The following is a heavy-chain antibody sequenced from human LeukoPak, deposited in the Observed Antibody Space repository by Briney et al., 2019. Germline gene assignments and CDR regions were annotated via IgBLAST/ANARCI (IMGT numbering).Heavy chain of an antibody. V-gene: IGHV3-7*01. J-gene: IGHJ4*02. D-gene: IGHD3-16*01. CDR1: GFTFSSYS. Sequence: GGSLRLSCAASGFTFSSYSMNLVRQAPGKGLEWVANMKQDGSEKHYVDSVKGRFTISRDNARNSLYLQMNSLRAEDSAVYYCARDDVGALDYWGQGTLVTVSS. CDR3: ARDDVGALDY. CDR2: MKQDGSEK.